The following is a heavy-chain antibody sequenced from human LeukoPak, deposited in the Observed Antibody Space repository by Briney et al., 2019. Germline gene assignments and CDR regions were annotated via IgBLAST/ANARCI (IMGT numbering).Heavy chain of an antibody. D-gene: IGHD3-22*01. CDR2: IYPGDSDT. CDR3: ARGYYYDSSGYQGGFDS. CDR1: GYTFTNYW. J-gene: IGHJ4*02. Sequence: GESLKISCKGSGYTFTNYWIGWVRQMPGKGLEWMGIIYPGDSDTRYSPSFQGQVTISADKSISTAYLQWSSLKASDTAMYYCARGYYYDSSGYQGGFDSWGQGTLVTVSS. V-gene: IGHV5-51*01.